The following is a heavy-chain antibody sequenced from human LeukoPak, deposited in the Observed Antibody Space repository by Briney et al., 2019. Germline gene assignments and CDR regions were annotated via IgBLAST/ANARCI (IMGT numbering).Heavy chain of an antibody. CDR3: ANTEEAYDFWSGYGGIDAFDI. V-gene: IGHV3-30*02. J-gene: IGHJ3*02. Sequence: SGGSLRLSCAASGFTFSSYGMHWVRQAPGKGLEWVAFIRYDGSNKYYADSVKGRFTISRDNSKNTLYLQMNSLRAEDTAVYYCANTEEAYDFWSGYGGIDAFDIWGQGTMVTVSS. CDR1: GFTFSSYG. D-gene: IGHD3-3*01. CDR2: IRYDGSNK.